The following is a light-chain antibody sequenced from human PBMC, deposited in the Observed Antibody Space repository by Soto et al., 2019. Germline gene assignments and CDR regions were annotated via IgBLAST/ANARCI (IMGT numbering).Light chain of an antibody. Sequence: DIQLTQPPSTLSASVGDRVTITCLASQTITRWMAWYQQKPGKAPKLLVYSASTLQSGVPSRFSGSGSGPDFTLTISSLQPEDSATYFCQQLNSYPQTFGQGTRLEIK. CDR2: SAS. V-gene: IGKV1-9*01. CDR3: QQLNSYPQT. CDR1: QTITRW. J-gene: IGKJ5*01.